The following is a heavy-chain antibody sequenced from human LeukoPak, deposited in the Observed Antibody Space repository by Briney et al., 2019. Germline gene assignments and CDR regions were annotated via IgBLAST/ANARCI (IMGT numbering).Heavy chain of an antibody. CDR3: TRTSPGVPLDV. Sequence: PSETLSLTCAVSGVSFNGYYWSWIRQPPGKGPEWIGEIGHSGSTSYNPSLNSRVTISLDTSKNQFFLKLNFVPAADTAIYYCTRTSPGVPLDVWGRGILVTVSS. CDR1: GVSFNGYY. D-gene: IGHD7-27*01. CDR2: IGHSGST. V-gene: IGHV4-34*01. J-gene: IGHJ4*02.